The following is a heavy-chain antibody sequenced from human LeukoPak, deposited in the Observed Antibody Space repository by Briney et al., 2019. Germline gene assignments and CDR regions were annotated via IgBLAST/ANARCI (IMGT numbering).Heavy chain of an antibody. Sequence: GRSLRLSCAASGFNFSSYGMHWVRQAPGKGLEWVAGIWYDGNNKYYADSVKGRFAISRDNSKNTLYVQMNSLRAEDTAVYYCARDSCRGDCYPFDYWGQGTLVTVSS. J-gene: IGHJ4*02. D-gene: IGHD2-21*02. CDR2: IWYDGNNK. CDR1: GFNFSSYG. CDR3: ARDSCRGDCYPFDY. V-gene: IGHV3-33*01.